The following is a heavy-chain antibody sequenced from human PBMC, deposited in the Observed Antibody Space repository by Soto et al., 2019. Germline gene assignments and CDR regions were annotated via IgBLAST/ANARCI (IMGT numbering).Heavy chain of an antibody. V-gene: IGHV1-2*02. CDR3: ARGPAAASLIYYFYSGMDV. Sequence: GASVKVSCKASGCTFTGYFLHGVRQAPGQGLAWMEGINPNSGGTNYAQKYQGRVTMTRDTSISTAYMKLSRLRSDDTAVYYCARGPAAASLIYYFYSGMDVWGQGTKVTVS. CDR1: GCTFTGYF. CDR2: INPNSGGT. J-gene: IGHJ6*02. D-gene: IGHD5-18*01.